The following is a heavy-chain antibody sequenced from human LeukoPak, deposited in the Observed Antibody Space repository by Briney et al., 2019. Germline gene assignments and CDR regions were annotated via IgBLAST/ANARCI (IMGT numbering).Heavy chain of an antibody. V-gene: IGHV3-30*18. CDR1: GFTFSSYG. CDR2: IWYGGSNK. Sequence: PGRSLRLSCAASGFTFSSYGMHWVRQASGKGLEWVAVIWYGGSNKYYADSVKGRFTISRDNSKNTLYLQMNSLRAEDTAVYYCAKDKGQVQLASRGLDYWGQGTLVTVSS. D-gene: IGHD6-6*01. J-gene: IGHJ4*02. CDR3: AKDKGQVQLASRGLDY.